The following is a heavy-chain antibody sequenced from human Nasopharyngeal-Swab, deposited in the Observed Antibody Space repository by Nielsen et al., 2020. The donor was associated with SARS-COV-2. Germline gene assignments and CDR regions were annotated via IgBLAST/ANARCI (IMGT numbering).Heavy chain of an antibody. V-gene: IGHV4-34*01. CDR2: INHSGST. CDR3: ARGRGYFDWLLSPFYMDV. Sequence: WIRQPPGKGLGWIGEINHSGSTNYNPSLKSRVTISVDTSKNQFSLKLSSVTAADTAVYYCARGRGYFDWLLSPFYMDVWGKGTTVTVSS. D-gene: IGHD3-9*01. J-gene: IGHJ6*03.